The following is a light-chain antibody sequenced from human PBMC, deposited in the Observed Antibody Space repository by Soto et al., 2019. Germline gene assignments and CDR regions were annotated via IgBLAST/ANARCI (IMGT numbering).Light chain of an antibody. CDR3: QQYNSWPIT. CDR1: QNIISN. CDR2: GAS. Sequence: EIVMTKCPVTMSVSPGERATLSCTASQNIISNLAWYQQKPGQAPRLLIYGASTRATGIPARFSGSGSGTEFTLTISSLQSEDFAAYYCQQYNSWPITFGQGTRLEIK. J-gene: IGKJ5*01. V-gene: IGKV3-15*01.